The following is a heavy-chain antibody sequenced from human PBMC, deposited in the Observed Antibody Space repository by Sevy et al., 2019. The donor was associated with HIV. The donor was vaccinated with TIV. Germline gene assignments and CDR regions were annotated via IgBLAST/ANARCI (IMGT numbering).Heavy chain of an antibody. J-gene: IGHJ6*02. CDR2: MNPNSGNT. Sequence: ASVKVSCKASGYTFTSYDINWVRQATGQGLEWMGWMNPNSGNTGYAQKFQGRVTMTRNTSISTAYMELSSLRSEETAVYYCARRSYYDFWSGYSPPYYYYGMDVWGQGTTVTVSS. D-gene: IGHD3-3*01. V-gene: IGHV1-8*01. CDR1: GYTFTSYD. CDR3: ARRSYYDFWSGYSPPYYYYGMDV.